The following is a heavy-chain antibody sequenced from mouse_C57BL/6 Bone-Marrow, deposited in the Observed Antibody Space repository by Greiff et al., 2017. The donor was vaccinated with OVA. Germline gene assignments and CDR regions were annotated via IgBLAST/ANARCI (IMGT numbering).Heavy chain of an antibody. J-gene: IGHJ1*03. D-gene: IGHD1-3*01. V-gene: IGHV1-36*01. CDR1: GFTFTDYY. CDR2: VYPYNGGT. Sequence: EVQLVESGPVLVKPGPSVKISCKASGFTFTDYYMHWVKQSHGKSLEWIGLVYPYNGGTSYNQKFKGKATLTVDTSSSTAYMELHSLTSEDSAVYDCAGRPRSSGNSYGYFDVWGTGTTVTVSS. CDR3: AGRPRSSGNSYGYFDV.